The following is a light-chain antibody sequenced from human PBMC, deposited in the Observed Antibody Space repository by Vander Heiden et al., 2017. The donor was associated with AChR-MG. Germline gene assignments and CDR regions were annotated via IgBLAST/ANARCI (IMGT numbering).Light chain of an antibody. CDR2: AAS. CDR1: KDIDNS. CDR3: HQYYDTPPYT. Sequence: DNKLTQSPPSLSASVGDRVAIPCRGAKDIDNSLAWYQVKPGKAPKLLLYAASTLASGVPPRFSGSGSGTDYTLTISSLQPEDFATYYCHQYYDTPPYTFGQGTTLEIK. J-gene: IGKJ2*01. V-gene: IGKV1-NL1*01.